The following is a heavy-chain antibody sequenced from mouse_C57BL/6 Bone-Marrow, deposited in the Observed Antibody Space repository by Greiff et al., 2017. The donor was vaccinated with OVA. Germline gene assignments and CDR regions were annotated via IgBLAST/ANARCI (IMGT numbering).Heavy chain of an antibody. Sequence: VQLQESGAELVKPGASVKLSCKASGFAFSSYWMNWVQQRPGKGLEWIGQIYPGDGDTNSNGKFKGKATLTADKSSSTAYMQLSSLTSEDAAVYFCARRGCFAWFAYWGQGTLVTVSA. V-gene: IGHV1-80*01. CDR1: GFAFSSYW. CDR3: ARRGCFAWFAY. CDR2: IYPGDGDT. J-gene: IGHJ3*01.